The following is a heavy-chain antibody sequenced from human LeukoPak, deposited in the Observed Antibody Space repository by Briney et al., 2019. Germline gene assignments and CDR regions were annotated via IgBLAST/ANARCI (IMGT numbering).Heavy chain of an antibody. J-gene: IGHJ6*02. CDR2: INSDGSTT. CDR1: GFTFSRYW. CDR3: AKGPYGLGIYYGMDV. D-gene: IGHD3-10*01. V-gene: IGHV3-74*01. Sequence: PGGSLRLSCAASGFTFSRYWMYWVRQAPGKGLVWVSRINSDGSTTSYADSVKGRFTISRDNAKNTLYLQMNSLRAEDTAVYYCAKGPYGLGIYYGMDVWGQGTTVTV.